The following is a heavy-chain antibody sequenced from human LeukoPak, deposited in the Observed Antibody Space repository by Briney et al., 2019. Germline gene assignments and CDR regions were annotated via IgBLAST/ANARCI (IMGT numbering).Heavy chain of an antibody. CDR2: ISSSSSYI. J-gene: IGHJ4*02. Sequence: GGSLRLSCAASGFTFSSYSMNWVGQAPGKGLEWVSSISSSSSYIYYADSVKGRFTISRDNAKNSLYLQMNSLRAEDTAVYYCARDTAAAGTGYFDYWGQGTLVTVSS. D-gene: IGHD6-13*01. CDR1: GFTFSSYS. CDR3: ARDTAAAGTGYFDY. V-gene: IGHV3-21*01.